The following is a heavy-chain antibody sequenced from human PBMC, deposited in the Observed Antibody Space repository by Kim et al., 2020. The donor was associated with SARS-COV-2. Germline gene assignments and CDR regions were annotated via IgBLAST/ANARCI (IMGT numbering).Heavy chain of an antibody. Sequence: SETLSLTCIVSGGSISSYYWSWIRQPPGKGLEWIGYIYYSGSTNYNPSLKSRVTISVDTSKNQFSLKLSSVTAADTAVYYCARRGWGYDYVWGSYRTPRYYYYMDVWGKGTTVTVSS. D-gene: IGHD3-16*02. CDR1: GGSISSYY. CDR2: IYYSGST. V-gene: IGHV4-59*08. J-gene: IGHJ6*03. CDR3: ARRGWGYDYVWGSYRTPRYYYYMDV.